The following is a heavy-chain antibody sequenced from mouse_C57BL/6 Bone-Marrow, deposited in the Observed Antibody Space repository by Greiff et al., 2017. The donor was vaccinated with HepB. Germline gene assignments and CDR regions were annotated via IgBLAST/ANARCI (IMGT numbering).Heavy chain of an antibody. CDR1: GFSLTSYG. CDR3: SRNGEGFAY. J-gene: IGHJ3*01. V-gene: IGHV2-2*01. CDR2: IWSGGST. Sequence: QVQLQQSGPGLVKPSQCLYITCTVSGFSLTSYGVHWVRQSPGKGLEWLGVIWSGGSTDYNAAFISRLSISKDNSKSQVFFKMNSLQADDSAIYYLSRNGEGFAYWGQGTLVTVSA.